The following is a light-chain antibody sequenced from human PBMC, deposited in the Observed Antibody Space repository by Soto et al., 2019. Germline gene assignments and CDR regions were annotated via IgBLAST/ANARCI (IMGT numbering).Light chain of an antibody. CDR1: QSVSSSY. CDR2: GAS. CDR3: QQYGSAPWT. V-gene: IGKV3-20*01. Sequence: EIVLTQSPGTLSLSPGERATLSCRASQSVSSSYLAWYQQKPGQAPRLLIYGASSRATGIPDRFSVSGSGTDFTVTISRLEAEDVAVYYCQQYGSAPWTFGQGTKVEIK. J-gene: IGKJ1*01.